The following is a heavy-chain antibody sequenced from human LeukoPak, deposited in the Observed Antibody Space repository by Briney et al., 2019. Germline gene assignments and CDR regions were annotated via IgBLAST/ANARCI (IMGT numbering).Heavy chain of an antibody. CDR1: GYTFSNYY. D-gene: IGHD3-10*01. CDR3: AKDSYGSGTFWYFDL. V-gene: IGHV1-46*01. J-gene: IGHJ2*01. CDR2: INPTDGT. Sequence: ASVKVSCKSSGYTFSNYYMHWVRQAPGQGLEWMGLINPTDGTSYAQRFQGRVTMTRDTSTSTLYMELSSLRSEDTAVYYCAKDSYGSGTFWYFDLWGRGTLVTVSS.